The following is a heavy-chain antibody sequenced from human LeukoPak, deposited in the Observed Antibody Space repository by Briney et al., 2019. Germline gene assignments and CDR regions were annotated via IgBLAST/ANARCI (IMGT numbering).Heavy chain of an antibody. J-gene: IGHJ4*02. CDR1: GYTFTGYY. CDR3: ARDTTGTRSYDY. V-gene: IGHV1-2*02. CDR2: INPNSGGT. D-gene: IGHD1-1*01. Sequence: ASVKVSCKASGYTFTGYYMHWVRQAPGQGLEWMGWINPNSGGTNYAQKFQGRVTMTRDTSISTAYMELSRLRSDDTAVYYCARDTTGTRSYDYWGQGTLVTVSS.